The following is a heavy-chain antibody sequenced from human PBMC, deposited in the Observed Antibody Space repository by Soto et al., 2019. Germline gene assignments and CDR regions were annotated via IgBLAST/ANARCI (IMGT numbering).Heavy chain of an antibody. CDR1: GFTFSSYA. CDR3: AKDNPIPVGTDV. V-gene: IGHV3-23*01. D-gene: IGHD7-27*01. Sequence: EVQLLESGGGLVQPGGSLRLSCAASGFTFSSYAMSWVRQAPGKGLAWVSAISGSGGSTYYADGVKGRFTSSRDNSKNTLYLQMHSLRAEDTAVYYCAKDNPIPVGTDVWGQGTTVTVSS. J-gene: IGHJ6*02. CDR2: ISGSGGST.